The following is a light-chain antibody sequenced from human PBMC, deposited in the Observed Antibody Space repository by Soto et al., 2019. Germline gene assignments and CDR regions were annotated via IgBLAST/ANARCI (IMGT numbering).Light chain of an antibody. CDR3: QQYGTSPPLT. CDR1: QSVSRSY. CDR2: GAS. Sequence: EIVCTQSLGTLSFSAEERATLSCRGIQSVSRSYLAWYQQKPGQAPRLLIYGASSRATGIPDRFSGSGSATDFTLTISRLEPEDFAVYYCQQYGTSPPLTFGGGTKADIK. J-gene: IGKJ4*01. V-gene: IGKV3-20*01.